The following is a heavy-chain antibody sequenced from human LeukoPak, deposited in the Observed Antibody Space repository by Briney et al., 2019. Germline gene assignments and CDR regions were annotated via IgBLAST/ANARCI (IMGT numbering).Heavy chain of an antibody. CDR3: ARDKELQRAYYYGLDV. V-gene: IGHV4-31*03. Sequence: SETLSLPCTVSGGSLRIGGDYWTWIRQHAWEGLECLGYISYSGSSYYSPSIQSRVTISGDTSRSQFSLNLSSVTAADTAVYYCARDKELQRAYYYGLDVWGQGTTVTVSS. D-gene: IGHD1-7*01. CDR2: ISYSGSS. J-gene: IGHJ6*02. CDR1: GGSLRIGGDY.